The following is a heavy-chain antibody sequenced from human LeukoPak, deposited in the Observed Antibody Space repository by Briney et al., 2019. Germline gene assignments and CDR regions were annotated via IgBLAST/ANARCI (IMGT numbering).Heavy chain of an antibody. CDR1: GVSIRSSNSY. D-gene: IGHD6-13*01. Sequence: SETLSLTCTVSGVSIRSSNSYWGWIRQPPGKGLEWIGSIYYSGNTYYNASLKSQVSISIDTSKNQFSLKLSSVTAADTAVYYCARDLYSSRTNDAFVIWGQGTMVTVSS. V-gene: IGHV4-39*07. CDR2: IYYSGNT. CDR3: ARDLYSSRTNDAFVI. J-gene: IGHJ3*02.